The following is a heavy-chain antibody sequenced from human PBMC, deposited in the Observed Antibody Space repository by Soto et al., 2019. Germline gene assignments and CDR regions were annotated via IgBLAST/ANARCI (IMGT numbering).Heavy chain of an antibody. CDR3: ARSIIAAAAKNYYGMDV. J-gene: IGHJ6*02. V-gene: IGHV5-10-1*01. D-gene: IGHD6-13*01. Sequence: GESLKISCKGSGYSFTSYWISWVRQMPGKGLEWMGRIDPSDSYTNYSPSFQGHVTISADKSISTAYLQWSSLKASDTAMYYCARSIIAAAAKNYYGMDVWGQGTTVTVSS. CDR2: IDPSDSYT. CDR1: GYSFTSYW.